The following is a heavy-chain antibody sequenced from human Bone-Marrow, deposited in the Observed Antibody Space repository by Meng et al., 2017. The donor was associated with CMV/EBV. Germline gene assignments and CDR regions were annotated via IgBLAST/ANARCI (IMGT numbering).Heavy chain of an antibody. J-gene: IGHJ6*02. CDR3: AREDTIGGGFWSGYTTTYYYYGMDV. Sequence: GGSLRLSCAASGFTFSSYWMSWVRQAPGKGLEWVANIKQDGSEKYYVDSVKGRFTISRDNAKNSLYLQMNSLRAEDTAVYYCAREDTIGGGFWSGYTTTYYYYGMDVCGQGSTVTVAS. D-gene: IGHD3-3*01. V-gene: IGHV3-7*01. CDR1: GFTFSSYW. CDR2: IKQDGSEK.